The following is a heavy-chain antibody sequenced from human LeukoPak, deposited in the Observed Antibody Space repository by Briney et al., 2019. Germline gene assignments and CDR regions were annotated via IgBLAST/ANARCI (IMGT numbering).Heavy chain of an antibody. V-gene: IGHV3-23*01. D-gene: IGHD3-22*01. CDR1: GFTFSSHA. Sequence: GGSLRLSCAASGFTFSSHAMSWVRQAPGKGLEWVSVISGSGGGTYYADSVKGRFSISRDDSKNTLYLQMNSLRAEDTAVYYCTKYVGLRRNYHDSSGPPTYFDYWGQGTLVTVSS. J-gene: IGHJ4*02. CDR3: TKYVGLRRNYHDSSGPPTYFDY. CDR2: ISGSGGGT.